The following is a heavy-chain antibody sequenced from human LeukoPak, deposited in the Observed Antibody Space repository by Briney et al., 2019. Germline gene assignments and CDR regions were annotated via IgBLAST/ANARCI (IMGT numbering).Heavy chain of an antibody. CDR3: SRGGRCSRTSCYRLDY. CDR1: GGTFSGYY. D-gene: IGHD2-2*02. CDR2: INHSGST. V-gene: IGHV4-34*01. J-gene: IGHJ4*02. Sequence: SETLTLTCAVYGGTFSGYYWSWIRQPPGKGLEWIGEINHSGSTNDNPSLKSRVTISVNTSNNQFSLLLSSLTAADTTVYYCSRGGRCSRTSCYRLDYWGQGTLVTVSS.